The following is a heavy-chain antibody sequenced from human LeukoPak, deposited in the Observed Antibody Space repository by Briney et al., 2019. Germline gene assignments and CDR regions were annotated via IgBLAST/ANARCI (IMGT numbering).Heavy chain of an antibody. D-gene: IGHD4-11*01. Sequence: SETLSLTCAVYGGSFSGYYWSWIRQPPGEGLEWIGEINHSGSTNYNPSLKSRVAISVDTSKNQFSLKLSSVTAADTAVYYCARVSKVIPYYYYYYGMDVWGQGTTVTVSS. J-gene: IGHJ6*02. CDR1: GGSFSGYY. CDR2: INHSGST. CDR3: ARVSKVIPYYYYYYGMDV. V-gene: IGHV4-34*01.